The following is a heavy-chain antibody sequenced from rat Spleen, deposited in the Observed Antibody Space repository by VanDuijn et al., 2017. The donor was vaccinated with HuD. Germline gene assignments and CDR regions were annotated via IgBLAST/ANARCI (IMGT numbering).Heavy chain of an antibody. V-gene: IGHV5-29*01. J-gene: IGHJ1*01. CDR3: TRADFGYNYWYFDF. D-gene: IGHD2-3*01. CDR2: ISYDGSKT. Sequence: EVQLMESDGGLVQPGRSLKLSCAASGFTFGDFYMAWVRQAPAKGLEWVTTISYDGSKTYYRDSVKGRFTISRDNARSTLNLHMDSLRSEDTATYHCTRADFGYNYWYFDFWGPGTMVTVSS. CDR1: GFTFGDFY.